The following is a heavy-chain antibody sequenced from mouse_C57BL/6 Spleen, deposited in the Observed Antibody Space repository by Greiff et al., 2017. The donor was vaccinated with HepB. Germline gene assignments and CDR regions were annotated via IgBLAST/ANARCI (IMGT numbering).Heavy chain of an antibody. J-gene: IGHJ2*01. CDR2: IYPGDGDT. CDR3: ARAGTTVVAPFED. CDR1: GYAFSSYW. Sequence: LQESGAELVKPGASVKISCKASGYAFSSYWMNWVKQRPGKGLEWIGQIYPGDGDTNYNGKFKGKATLTADKSSSTAYMQLSSLTSEDSAVYFCARAGTTVVAPFEDWGQGTTLTVSS. V-gene: IGHV1-80*01. D-gene: IGHD1-1*01.